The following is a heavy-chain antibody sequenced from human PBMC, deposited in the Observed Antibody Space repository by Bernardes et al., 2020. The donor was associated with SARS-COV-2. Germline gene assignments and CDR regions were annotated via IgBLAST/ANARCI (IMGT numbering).Heavy chain of an antibody. V-gene: IGHV3-7*01. Sequence: ETLSLTCTVSGGSISSHYWSWIRQPPGKGLEWVANIKQDGSEKYYVDSVKGRFTISRDNAKNSLYLQMNSLRAEDTAVYYCARDLYCSSTSCYDEAYYYYGMDVWGQGTTVTVSS. D-gene: IGHD2-2*01. CDR1: GGSISSHY. CDR2: IKQDGSEK. CDR3: ARDLYCSSTSCYDEAYYYYGMDV. J-gene: IGHJ6*02.